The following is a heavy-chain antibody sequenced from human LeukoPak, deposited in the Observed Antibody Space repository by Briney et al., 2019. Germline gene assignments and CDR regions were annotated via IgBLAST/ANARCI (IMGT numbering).Heavy chain of an antibody. CDR2: LYTDGTT. Sequence: RGSLRLSCAASGFTVSSNYMNWVRQAPGKGLEWVSVLYTDGTTYYADSVKGRFTISRDNSKNTLSLQMNSLRAEDTAVYYCARVSPESSGYPRGYFDYWGQGTLVTVS. V-gene: IGHV3-66*01. CDR3: ARVSPESSGYPRGYFDY. J-gene: IGHJ4*02. D-gene: IGHD3-22*01. CDR1: GFTVSSNY.